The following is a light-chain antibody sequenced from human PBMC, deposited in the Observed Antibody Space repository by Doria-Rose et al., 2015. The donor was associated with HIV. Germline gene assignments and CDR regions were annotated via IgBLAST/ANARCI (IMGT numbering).Light chain of an antibody. CDR2: DGS. Sequence: TQSPGTLSLSPGERATLSCRASQSFSSTYLAWYQQKPGQAPSLLIYDGSTRATGIPDRFGASGYGTDFTLTINRLEPEDFALYYCHQYGTSWTFGQGTKVEI. V-gene: IGKV3-20*01. J-gene: IGKJ1*01. CDR3: HQYGTSWT. CDR1: QSFSSTY.